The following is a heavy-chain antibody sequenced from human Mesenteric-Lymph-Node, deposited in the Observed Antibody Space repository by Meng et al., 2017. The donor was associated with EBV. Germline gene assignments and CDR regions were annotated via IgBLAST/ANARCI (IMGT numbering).Heavy chain of an antibody. V-gene: IGHV1-18*04. J-gene: IGHJ4*02. CDR2: ISAYNGNT. Sequence: QVHLVQSGGEVKKPGASVKVSYKASGYTFTGYGISWVRQAPGQGLEWMGWISAYNGNTKFAQKVQGRITMTTDTSTTTAYMELRSLRSDDTAVYYCARDGYSGYDRIDYWGQGTLVTVSS. D-gene: IGHD5-12*01. CDR3: ARDGYSGYDRIDY. CDR1: GYTFTGYG.